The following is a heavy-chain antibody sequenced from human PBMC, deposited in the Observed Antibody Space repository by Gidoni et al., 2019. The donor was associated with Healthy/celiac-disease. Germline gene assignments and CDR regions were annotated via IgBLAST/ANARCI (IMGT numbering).Heavy chain of an antibody. CDR3: ARAPTNTYYDMLTGYGHYYYYMDV. CDR2: IYYSAST. V-gene: IGHV4-31*03. CDR1: GRSISCGGSY. D-gene: IGHD3-9*01. J-gene: IGHJ6*03. Sequence: QVQLQESGPGLVKPSQTLSLTCTVSGRSISCGGSYWSWMSQHPGKGLEWIGYIYYSASTYYNPSLKSRVTISVDTSKNQFSLKLSFVTAADTAVYYCARAPTNTYYDMLTGYGHYYYYMDVWGKGTTVTVSS.